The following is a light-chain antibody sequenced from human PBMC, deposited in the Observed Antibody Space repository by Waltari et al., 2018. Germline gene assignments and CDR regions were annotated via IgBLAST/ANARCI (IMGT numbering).Light chain of an antibody. CDR3: AAWDDSLSAVV. J-gene: IGLJ2*01. V-gene: IGLV1-47*01. CDR1: SSNTGSNY. CDR2: RNN. Sequence: QSVLTQPPSASWTPGQRVTISCSGSSSNTGSNYVYWYQQLPGTAPKLPTYRNNQRPSGVPDRFSGSKSGTSASLAISGLRSEDEADYYCAAWDDSLSAVVFGGGTKLTVL.